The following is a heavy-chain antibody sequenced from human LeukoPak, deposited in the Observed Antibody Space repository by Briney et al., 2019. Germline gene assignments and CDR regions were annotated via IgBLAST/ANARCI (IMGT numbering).Heavy chain of an antibody. V-gene: IGHV3-30*02. CDR3: AKGGTSSSSAGTPFDY. Sequence: GGSLRLSYAASGFTFSSYGMHWVRQAPGKGLEWLAFIRYDGGSKSYADSMKGRFTISRDNSKNTVYLQMNSLRAEDTAVYYCAKGGTSSSSAGTPFDYWGQGTLVTVSS. J-gene: IGHJ4*02. CDR2: IRYDGGSK. D-gene: IGHD6-6*01. CDR1: GFTFSSYG.